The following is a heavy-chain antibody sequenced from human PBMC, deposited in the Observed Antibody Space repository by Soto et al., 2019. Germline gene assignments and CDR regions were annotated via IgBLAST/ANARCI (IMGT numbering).Heavy chain of an antibody. CDR3: AKDIRGFSGLPWYMDV. D-gene: IGHD3-3*01. V-gene: IGHV3-9*01. CDR1: GFTFDDYA. CDR2: ISWNSGSI. Sequence: GGSLRLSCAASGFTFDDYAMHWVRQAPGKGLEWVSGISWNSGSIGYADSVKGRFTISRDNAKNSLYLQMNSLRAEDTALYYCAKDIRGFSGLPWYMDVWGKGTTVTVSS. J-gene: IGHJ6*03.